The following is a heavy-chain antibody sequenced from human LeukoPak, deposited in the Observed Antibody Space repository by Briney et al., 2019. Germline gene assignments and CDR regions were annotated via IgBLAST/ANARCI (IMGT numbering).Heavy chain of an antibody. V-gene: IGHV3-72*01. Sequence: PGGALRLSCAAPGFNFRSLYMDGVRPAPGKGRERGVRIRNEANSLTTDYATSVKARFTISRDDSKNSLFLQMNSRKTEDTAVYYCVRVRHGDSFDYWGQGTLVTVSS. CDR3: VRVRHGDSFDY. D-gene: IGHD4-17*01. J-gene: IGHJ4*02. CDR2: IRNEANSLTT. CDR1: GFNFRSLY.